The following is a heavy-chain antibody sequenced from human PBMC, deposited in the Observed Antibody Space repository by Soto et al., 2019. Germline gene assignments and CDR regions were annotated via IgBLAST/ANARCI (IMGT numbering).Heavy chain of an antibody. CDR2: INHSGST. CDR3: ARGDSYYDFWSGYYRALHYFDY. J-gene: IGHJ4*02. CDR1: GGSFSCYY. Sequence: PSETLSRTCAVYGGSFSCYYWSWSRQPPGKGLGWIGEINHSGSTNYNPSLKSRVTISVDTSKNQFSLKLSSVTAADTAVYYCARGDSYYDFWSGYYRALHYFDYWGQGTLVTVSS. V-gene: IGHV4-34*01. D-gene: IGHD3-3*01.